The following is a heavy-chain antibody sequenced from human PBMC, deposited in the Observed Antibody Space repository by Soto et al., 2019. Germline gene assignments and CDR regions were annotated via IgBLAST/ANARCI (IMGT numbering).Heavy chain of an antibody. CDR1: GFTFSRYW. J-gene: IGHJ4*02. D-gene: IGHD5-18*01. V-gene: IGHV3-74*01. Sequence: GSLRLSCAASGFTFSRYWMHWVRQAPGKGLVWVSRINPDGSATNYADSVKGRFTISRDNAKNTLYLQMNSLRAEDTAVFYCGRGGSDSPMAPGYWGQGTLVTVAS. CDR2: INPDGSAT. CDR3: GRGGSDSPMAPGY.